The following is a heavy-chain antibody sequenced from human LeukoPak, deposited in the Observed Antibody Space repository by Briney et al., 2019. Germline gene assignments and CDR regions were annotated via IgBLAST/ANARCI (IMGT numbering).Heavy chain of an antibody. V-gene: IGHV3-30*03. CDR3: ARGGWYTDY. J-gene: IGHJ4*02. CDR2: ISYDGSNK. CDR1: GFTFSSYG. D-gene: IGHD6-19*01. Sequence: GGSLRLSCAASGFTFSSYGMHWVRQAPGKGLEWVAVISYDGSNKYYADSVKGRFTISRDNSKNTPYLQMNSLRAEDTAVYYCARGGWYTDYWGQGTLVTVSS.